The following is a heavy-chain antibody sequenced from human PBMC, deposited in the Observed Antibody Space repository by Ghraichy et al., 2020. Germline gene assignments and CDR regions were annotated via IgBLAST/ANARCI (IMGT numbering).Heavy chain of an antibody. D-gene: IGHD5-24*01. J-gene: IGHJ4*01. CDR1: GFSVSNNY. CDR3: ARGGRGGYNYY. CDR2: FYPGGST. V-gene: IGHV3-53*01. Sequence: GGSLRLSCAASGFSVSNNYMSWVRQTPGKGLEWVSVFYPGGSTYYTDSVKGRFTISTDSSKNTLYLQMTGLRAEDTAVYHCARGGRGGYNYYWGQGTLVTVSS.